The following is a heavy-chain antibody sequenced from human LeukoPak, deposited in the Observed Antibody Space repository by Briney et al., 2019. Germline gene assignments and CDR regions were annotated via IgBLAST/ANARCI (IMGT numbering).Heavy chain of an antibody. Sequence: GGSLRLSCAASGFTFSSYSMTWVRQAPGKGLEWVSYISSSSSTIYYADSVKGRLRISRDNAKSSLDLEMNSLRAEDTAVYYCARAMSTFGGVRNYFDSWGQGTLVTVSS. CDR2: ISSSSSTI. D-gene: IGHD3-16*01. CDR3: ARAMSTFGGVRNYFDS. CDR1: GFTFSSYS. V-gene: IGHV3-48*04. J-gene: IGHJ4*02.